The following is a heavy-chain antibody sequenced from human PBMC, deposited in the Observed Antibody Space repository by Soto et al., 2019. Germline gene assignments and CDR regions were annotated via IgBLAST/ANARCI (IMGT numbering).Heavy chain of an antibody. V-gene: IGHV3-7*03. CDR1: GFTFSMYS. J-gene: IGHJ6*02. D-gene: IGHD2-21*02. Sequence: PGGSLRLSCEVSGFTFSMYSMSWVRQSPGKGLEWVAKIPQDGVDGHYADSVKGRFTISRDNGKNSLYLQLNNLRAEDTAVYYCARDHLILPAHDFFYGSDVWGRGATVTASS. CDR3: ARDHLILPAHDFFYGSDV. CDR2: IPQDGVDG.